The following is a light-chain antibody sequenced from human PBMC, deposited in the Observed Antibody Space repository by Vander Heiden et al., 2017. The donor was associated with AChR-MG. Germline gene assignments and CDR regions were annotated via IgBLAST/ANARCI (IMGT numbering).Light chain of an antibody. CDR3: QSYDSSLSWV. V-gene: IGLV1-40*01. CDR2: GNS. J-gene: IGLJ3*02. Sequence: QSVLTLPPSVSAAPGQRVTIHCTGCSSNIVAGYDVHWYQQLPGTAPKLLNCGNSNRPSGVADRFAGSKSGTSASLAITGLQAEDEADYYCQSYDSSLSWVFGGGTKLTVL. CDR1: SSNIVAGYD.